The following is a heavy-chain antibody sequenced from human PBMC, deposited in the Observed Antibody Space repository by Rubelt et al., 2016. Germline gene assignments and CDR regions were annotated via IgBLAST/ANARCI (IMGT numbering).Heavy chain of an antibody. CDR2: ISGSGGST. D-gene: IGHD3-9*01. CDR3: AKEGSLTGYYSLWYYYYGMDV. J-gene: IGHJ6*02. Sequence: QDGGSLRLSCAASGFTFSSYAMSWVRQAPGKGLEWVSAISGSGGSTYYADSVKGRFTISRDNSKNTLYLQMNSLRAEDTAVYYCAKEGSLTGYYSLWYYYYGMDVWGQGTMVTVSS. CDR1: GFTFSSYA. V-gene: IGHV3-23*01.